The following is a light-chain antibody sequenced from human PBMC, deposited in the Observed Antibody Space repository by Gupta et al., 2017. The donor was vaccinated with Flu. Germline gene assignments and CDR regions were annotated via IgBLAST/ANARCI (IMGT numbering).Light chain of an antibody. CDR3: QQYDISPS. V-gene: IGKV3-20*01. CDR1: QTISSSV. J-gene: IGKJ4*02. Sequence: IVLTQSPGTLSLSLGERATFSCRASQTISSSVLGWYQQQPDHAPMLLIYASSSRATVIPDMFSGGGSATDFTLTISRLEPEDFALYYCQQYDISPSFGRGTKVEIK. CDR2: ASS.